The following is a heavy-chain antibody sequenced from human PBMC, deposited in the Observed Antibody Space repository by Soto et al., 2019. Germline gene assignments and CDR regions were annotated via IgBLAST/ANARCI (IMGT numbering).Heavy chain of an antibody. D-gene: IGHD2-2*01. CDR1: GGSITSSY. J-gene: IGHJ4*02. V-gene: IGHV4-59*08. CDR2: IYYTGST. CDR3: ARTRYCITTTCYYDS. Sequence: SETLSLTCSVSGGSITSSYWSWIRQPPGKGLEWIGYIYYTGSTNYNPSLKSRVTISIDTSKTHFSLKLSSVTAADTAIYYCARTRYCITTTCYYDSWGRGTLVTVS.